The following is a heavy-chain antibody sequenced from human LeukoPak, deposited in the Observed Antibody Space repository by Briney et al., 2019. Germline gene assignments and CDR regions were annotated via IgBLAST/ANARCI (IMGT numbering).Heavy chain of an antibody. Sequence: ASVKVSCKASGYSFIDYYIHWVRQAPGQGLEWMGWIHPTRGCTKYVQKFQGRVTMPRDTPISTAYMELSRLTSDDTAVYYCARSGSANDAFDIWGQGTMVIVSS. CDR1: GYSFIDYY. V-gene: IGHV1-2*02. D-gene: IGHD3-10*01. CDR3: ARSGSANDAFDI. J-gene: IGHJ3*02. CDR2: IHPTRGCT.